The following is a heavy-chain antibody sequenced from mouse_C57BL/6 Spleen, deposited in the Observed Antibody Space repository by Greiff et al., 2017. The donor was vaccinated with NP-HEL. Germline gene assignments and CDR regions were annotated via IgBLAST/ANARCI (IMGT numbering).Heavy chain of an antibody. J-gene: IGHJ1*03. V-gene: IGHV1-64*01. Sequence: QVQLQQPGAELVKPGASVKLSCKASGYTFTSYWMHWVKQRPGQGLEWIGMIHPNSGSTNYNEKCKSKATLTVDKSSSTAYMQLSSLTSEDSAVYYCARYPSDGYYGYFDVWGTGTTVTVSS. CDR3: ARYPSDGYYGYFDV. D-gene: IGHD2-3*01. CDR1: GYTFTSYW. CDR2: IHPNSGST.